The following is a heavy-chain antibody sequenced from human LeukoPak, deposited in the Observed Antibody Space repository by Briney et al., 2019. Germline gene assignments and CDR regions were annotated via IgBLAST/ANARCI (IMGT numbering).Heavy chain of an antibody. CDR2: IYYSGSA. CDR3: ARPFGYNYGHVDY. CDR1: GGSISTRSYY. Sequence: PSETLSLTCTVSGGSISTRSYYWGWIRQPPGKGLEWIGSIYYSGSAYYNPSLESRVTISVDTSKNQSSLKLSSVTAADTAVYYCARPFGYNYGHVDYWGQGTLVTVSS. D-gene: IGHD5-18*01. V-gene: IGHV4-39*01. J-gene: IGHJ4*02.